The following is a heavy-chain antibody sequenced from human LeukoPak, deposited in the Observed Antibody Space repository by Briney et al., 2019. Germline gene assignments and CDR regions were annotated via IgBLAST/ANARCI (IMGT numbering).Heavy chain of an antibody. V-gene: IGHV4-39*01. CDR2: VYSTGSTTGST. J-gene: IGHJ3*02. CDR3: ARLSAMAHDAFDI. D-gene: IGHD2-2*01. CDR1: GGSISSTSIYY. Sequence: PSETLSLTCTVSGGSISSTSIYYWGWIRQPPGNGLEWIGSVYSTGSTTGSTYYNPSLKSRVTISADTSKNQFSLKLNSVTAADTAVYYCARLSAMAHDAFDIWGQGTMVTVSS.